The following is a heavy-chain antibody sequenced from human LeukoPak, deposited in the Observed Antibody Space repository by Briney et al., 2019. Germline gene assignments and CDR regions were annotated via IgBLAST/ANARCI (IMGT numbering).Heavy chain of an antibody. CDR3: ARGSRWLQLGPFDY. CDR1: GFTFSSYT. V-gene: IGHV3-30*01. Sequence: GRSLRLPCAASGFTFSSYTMHWVRQAPGKGLEWVAVMSYDGSDNYYADSVKGRFTISRDNSRTTVYLQMNSLRAEDTAVYYCARGSRWLQLGPFDYWGQGTLVTVSS. J-gene: IGHJ4*02. CDR2: MSYDGSDN. D-gene: IGHD5-24*01.